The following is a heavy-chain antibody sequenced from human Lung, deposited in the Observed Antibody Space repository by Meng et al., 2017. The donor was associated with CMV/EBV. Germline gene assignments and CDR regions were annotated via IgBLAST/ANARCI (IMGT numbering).Heavy chain of an antibody. CDR1: GFSFRDHG. V-gene: IGHV3-33*06. J-gene: IGHJ4*02. Sequence: SLKISXVVSGFSFRDHGMHWVRQAPGKGPEWVAVIWYDGSNEDYADSVKGRFTISRDNSKNTLYLQMNSLRAEDTAMYYCAKDRAGAASPHFDFWGPGTLVTVSS. CDR3: AKDRAGAASPHFDF. CDR2: IWYDGSNE. D-gene: IGHD2-15*01.